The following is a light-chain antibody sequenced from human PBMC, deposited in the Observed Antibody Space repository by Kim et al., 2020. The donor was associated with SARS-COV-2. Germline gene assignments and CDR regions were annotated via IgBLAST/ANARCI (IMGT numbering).Light chain of an antibody. CDR1: SSNIGAGYD. CDR2: GNS. V-gene: IGLV1-40*01. J-gene: IGLJ2*01. CDR3: QSYDSSLSGSVV. Sequence: VTISCTGSSSNIGAGYDVHWYQQLPGTAPKLLIYGNSNRPSGVPDRFSGSKSGNSASLAITGLQAEDEADYYCQSYDSSLSGSVVFGGGTQLTVL.